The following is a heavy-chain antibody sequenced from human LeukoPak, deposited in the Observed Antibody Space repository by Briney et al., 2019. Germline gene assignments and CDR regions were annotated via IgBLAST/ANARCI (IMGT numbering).Heavy chain of an antibody. CDR3: ARDTLKQYLQHLCSLDP. V-gene: IGHV3-7*03. J-gene: IGHJ5*02. CDR1: GFTFSHYW. Sequence: GGSLTLSCAASGFTFSHYWMTWVRQAPGKGLEWVAQINQYGSEEYYMDSVKARFTIFRDNAKNSVFLQMNSLRAEDTAVYYCARDTLKQYLQHLCSLDPWGQGTLVTVSS. CDR2: INQYGSEE. D-gene: IGHD1-1*01.